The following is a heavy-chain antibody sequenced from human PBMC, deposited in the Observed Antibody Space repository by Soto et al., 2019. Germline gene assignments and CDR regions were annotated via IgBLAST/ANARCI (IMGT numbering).Heavy chain of an antibody. CDR2: ISAYNGNT. CDR1: GYTFTSYG. Sequence: QVQLVQSGAEVKKPGASVKVSCKASGYTFTSYGISWVRQAPGQGLEWMGWISAYNGNTNYAQKLQGRVTRTTDTATSTAYRELRSLRSDDTAVDYGARAATYYYDSSGGTEVDYWGQGTLVTVSS. D-gene: IGHD3-22*01. V-gene: IGHV1-18*01. J-gene: IGHJ4*02. CDR3: ARAATYYYDSSGGTEVDY.